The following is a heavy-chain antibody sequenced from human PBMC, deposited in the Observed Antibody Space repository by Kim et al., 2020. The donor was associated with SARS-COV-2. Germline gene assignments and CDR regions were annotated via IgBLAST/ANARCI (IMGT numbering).Heavy chain of an antibody. V-gene: IGHV4-39*01. Sequence: SETLSLTCTVSGGSISSSSYYWGWIRQPPGKGLEWIGSIYYSGSTYYNPSLKSRVTISVDTSKNQFSLKLSSVTAADTAVYYCARSGEKDADYSNEFDYWGQGTLVTVSS. D-gene: IGHD2-15*01. J-gene: IGHJ4*02. CDR2: IYYSGST. CDR1: GGSISSSSYY. CDR3: ARSGEKDADYSNEFDY.